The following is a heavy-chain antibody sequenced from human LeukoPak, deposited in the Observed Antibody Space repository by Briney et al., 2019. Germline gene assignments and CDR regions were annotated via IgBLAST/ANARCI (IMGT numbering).Heavy chain of an antibody. CDR3: ARDADITMIVVVMSSDAFDI. J-gene: IGHJ3*02. V-gene: IGHV1-2*06. CDR2: INPNSGGT. CDR1: GNTFTGYY. Sequence: GASVKVSCKASGNTFTGYYMHWVRQAPGQGLEWMGRINPNSGGTNYAQKFQGRVTMTRDTSISTVYMELSRLRSDDTAVYYCARDADITMIVVVMSSDAFDIWGQGTMVTVSS. D-gene: IGHD3-22*01.